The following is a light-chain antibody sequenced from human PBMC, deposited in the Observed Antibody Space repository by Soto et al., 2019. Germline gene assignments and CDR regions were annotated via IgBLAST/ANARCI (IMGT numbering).Light chain of an antibody. CDR2: EDN. V-gene: IGLV6-57*01. CDR3: QSYDSSVRSSYV. J-gene: IGLJ1*01. CDR1: SGSIASNY. Sequence: NFMLTQPHSVSESPGKTVTISCTRSSGSIASNYVQWYQQRPGSSPTTVIYEDNQRPSGVPDRFSGSIDSSSNSASLTISGLKTEDEADYYCQSYDSSVRSSYVFGTGTKVTVL.